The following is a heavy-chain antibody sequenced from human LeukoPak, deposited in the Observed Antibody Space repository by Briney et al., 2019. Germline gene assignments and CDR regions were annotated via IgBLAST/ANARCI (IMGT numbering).Heavy chain of an antibody. Sequence: GASVKVSCKASGYTXTGYYMHGVRQAPGQGLDWMGWINPNRGGTNYAQKFQGRVTMTRDTSISTAYMELSRLRSDDTAVYYCATSLYCSSTNCYALYFQHWGQGTLVTVSS. D-gene: IGHD2-2*01. J-gene: IGHJ1*01. CDR2: INPNRGGT. CDR3: ATSLYCSSTNCYALYFQH. V-gene: IGHV1-2*02. CDR1: GYTXTGYY.